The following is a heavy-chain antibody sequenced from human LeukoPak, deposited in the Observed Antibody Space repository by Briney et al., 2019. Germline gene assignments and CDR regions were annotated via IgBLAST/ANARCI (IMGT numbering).Heavy chain of an antibody. J-gene: IGHJ3*02. CDR1: GGSFSGYY. CDR3: AYFQNDAFDS. CDR2: INHSGST. V-gene: IGHV4-34*01. D-gene: IGHD2/OR15-2a*01. Sequence: SETLSLTCAVYGGSFSGYYWSWIRQPPGKGLEWIGEINHSGSTNYNPSLKSRVTISVDTSKNQFSLKLSSVTAADTAVYYCAYFQNDAFDSWGQGTMVTVSS.